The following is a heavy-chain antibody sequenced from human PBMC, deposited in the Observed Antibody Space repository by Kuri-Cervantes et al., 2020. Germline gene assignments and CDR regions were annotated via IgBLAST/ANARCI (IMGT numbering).Heavy chain of an antibody. J-gene: IGHJ4*02. Sequence: GSLRLSCAVYGGSFSGYYWSWIRQPPGKGLEWIGEINHSGSTNYSPSLKSRVTISVDTSKNQFSLKLSSVTAADTAVYYCARGWPQRPFDYWGQGTLVTVSS. CDR1: GGSFSGYY. CDR3: ARGWPQRPFDY. D-gene: IGHD5-12*01. V-gene: IGHV4-34*01. CDR2: INHSGST.